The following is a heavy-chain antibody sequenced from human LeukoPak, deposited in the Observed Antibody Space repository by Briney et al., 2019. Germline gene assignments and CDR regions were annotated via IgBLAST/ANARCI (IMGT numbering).Heavy chain of an antibody. Sequence: SVKVSCKASGGTFSSYAISWVRQAPGQGLEWMGGIIPIFGTANYAQKFQGRVTITTDESTSTAYMELSSLRSEDTAVYYCARDEYDILTGYYPFDYWGQGTLVTVSS. CDR2: IIPIFGTA. D-gene: IGHD3-9*01. J-gene: IGHJ4*02. CDR1: GGTFSSYA. V-gene: IGHV1-69*05. CDR3: ARDEYDILTGYYPFDY.